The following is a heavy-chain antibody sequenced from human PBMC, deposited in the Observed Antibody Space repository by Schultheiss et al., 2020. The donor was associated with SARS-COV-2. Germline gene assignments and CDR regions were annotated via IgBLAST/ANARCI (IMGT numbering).Heavy chain of an antibody. CDR2: IYTSGST. V-gene: IGHV4-4*07. Sequence: GSLRLSCTVYGGSFSGYYWSWIRQPAGKGLEWIGRIYTSGSTNYNPPLKSRVTMSVDTSKNQFSLKLSSVTAADTAVYYCARGDSSSLDYWGQGTLVTVAS. CDR1: GGSFSGYY. J-gene: IGHJ4*02. D-gene: IGHD6-13*01. CDR3: ARGDSSSLDY.